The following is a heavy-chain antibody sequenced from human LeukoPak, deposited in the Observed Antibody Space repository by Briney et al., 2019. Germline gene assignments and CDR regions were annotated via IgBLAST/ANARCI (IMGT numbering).Heavy chain of an antibody. D-gene: IGHD3-3*01. Sequence: GGSLRLSCAASGFTFDDYAMNWVHQAPGEGLEWVSGINWNGGSTYYGDSVKGRFTISRDNAKNSLYLQMNSLRAEDTALYYCARVKGSGYRNSIDYWGQGTLVTVSS. CDR3: ARVKGSGYRNSIDY. V-gene: IGHV3-20*04. J-gene: IGHJ4*02. CDR1: GFTFDDYA. CDR2: INWNGGST.